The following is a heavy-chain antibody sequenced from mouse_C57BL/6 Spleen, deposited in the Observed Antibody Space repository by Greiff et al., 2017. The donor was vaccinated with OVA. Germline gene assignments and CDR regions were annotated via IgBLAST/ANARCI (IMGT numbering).Heavy chain of an antibody. V-gene: IGHV1-54*01. CDR3: ARGDWDYFDY. CDR2: INPGSGGT. Sequence: VQLVESGAELVRPGTSVKVSCKASGYAFTNYLIEWVKQRPGQGLEWIGVINPGSGGTNYNEKFKGKATLTADKSSSTAYMQLSSLTSEDSAVYFCARGDWDYFDYWGQGTTLTVSS. J-gene: IGHJ2*01. CDR1: GYAFTNYL. D-gene: IGHD4-1*01.